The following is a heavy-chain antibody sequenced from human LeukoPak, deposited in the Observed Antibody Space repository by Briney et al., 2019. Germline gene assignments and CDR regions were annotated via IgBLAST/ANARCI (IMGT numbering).Heavy chain of an antibody. CDR2: IHHSGTT. D-gene: IGHD3-3*02. Sequence: SETLSLTWTVSGYSISSGDYWGWIRQPPGKGLEWIASIHHSGTTYYTPSLKSRVRISLDPSKNQLSLSLRSVTAADTAVYYCARGWSILRGGDWFDPWGQGTLVTVSS. J-gene: IGHJ5*02. CDR1: GYSISSGDY. CDR3: ARGWSILRGGDWFDP. V-gene: IGHV4-38-2*02.